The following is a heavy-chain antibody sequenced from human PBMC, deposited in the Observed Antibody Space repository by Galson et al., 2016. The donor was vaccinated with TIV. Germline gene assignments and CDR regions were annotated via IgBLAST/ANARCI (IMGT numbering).Heavy chain of an antibody. D-gene: IGHD5-12*01. Sequence: SVKVSCKASGYTLTGYDLNWVRQATGQGLEWMGLMNPNTGHTAYAPKFQGRVTMAADTSGDTAFMELSNLRSEDTAFFYCTTGGGSSGSYYFDFWGLGTLVTVSS. CDR1: GYTLTGYD. CDR3: TTGGGSSGSYYFDF. J-gene: IGHJ4*02. CDR2: MNPNTGHT. V-gene: IGHV1-8*01.